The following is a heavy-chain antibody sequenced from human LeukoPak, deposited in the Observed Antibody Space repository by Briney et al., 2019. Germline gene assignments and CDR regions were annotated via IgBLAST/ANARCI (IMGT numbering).Heavy chain of an antibody. J-gene: IGHJ3*02. CDR2: ISYDGSYR. D-gene: IGHD1/OR15-1a*01. Sequence: PGGSLRLSCAASGFTFGTYDMHWVRQAPGKGLEWVAVISYDGSYRYYADSVEGRFTISRDNSKNTLYLQMNSLRAEDTAVYYCAKGTTTPTTETLEKDAFDIWGQGTMVTVSS. CDR3: AKGTTTPTTETLEKDAFDI. V-gene: IGHV3-30*18. CDR1: GFTFGTYD.